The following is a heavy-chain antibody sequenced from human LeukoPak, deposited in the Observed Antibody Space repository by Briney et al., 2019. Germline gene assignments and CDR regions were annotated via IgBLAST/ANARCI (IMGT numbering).Heavy chain of an antibody. V-gene: IGHV3-21*01. D-gene: IGHD3-22*01. CDR1: EFTFSSFT. Sequence: PGGSLRLSCAASEFTFSSFTMNWVRQAPGKGLEWVSSISSSSSYIYYADSVKGRFTISRDNAKNSLYLQMNSLRAEDTAVYYCARCEGGDIMGYDNSGYYYFDYWGQGTLVTVSS. CDR3: ARCEGGDIMGYDNSGYYYFDY. J-gene: IGHJ4*02. CDR2: ISSSSSYI.